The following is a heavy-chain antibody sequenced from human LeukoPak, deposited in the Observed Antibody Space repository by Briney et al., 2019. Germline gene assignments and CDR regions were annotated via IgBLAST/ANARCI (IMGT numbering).Heavy chain of an antibody. CDR1: GYAFTSYA. D-gene: IGHD4-17*01. J-gene: IGHJ1*01. V-gene: IGHV1-3*01. CDR3: ARDHDGDYDQYFQH. CDR2: INAGNGNT. Sequence: ASVKVSCKASGYAFTSYAMHWVRQAPGQRLEGMGWINAGNGNTKYSQKFQGRVTITRDTSASTAYMELSSLRSEDTAVYYCARDHDGDYDQYFQHWGQGTLVTVSS.